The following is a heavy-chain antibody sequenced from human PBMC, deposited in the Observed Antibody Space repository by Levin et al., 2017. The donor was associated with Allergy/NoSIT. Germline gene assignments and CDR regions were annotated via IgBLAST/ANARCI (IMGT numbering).Heavy chain of an antibody. J-gene: IGHJ3*02. Sequence: SETLSLTCAVSGGSFGGYYWSWLRQPPGKGPEWIGEISHRGSTTYNPSLKSRVSISVDTSRNQFSVNLNSVTAADTAVYYCAVFSLRYGTFEIWGRETMVTVSS. CDR2: ISHRGST. CDR3: AVFSLRYGTFEI. V-gene: IGHV4-34*01. CDR1: GGSFGGYY. D-gene: IGHD4-17*01.